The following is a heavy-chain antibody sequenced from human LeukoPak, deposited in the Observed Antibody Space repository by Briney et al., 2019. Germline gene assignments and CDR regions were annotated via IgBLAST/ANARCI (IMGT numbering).Heavy chain of an antibody. CDR1: GFSFSVYE. V-gene: IGHV3-48*03. D-gene: IGHD6-19*01. Sequence: GGSLRLSYAASGFSFSVYEMHWVRQAPGRGLEWIADISGSDTSTYYADSVKGRFTISRDNAKNSLYLQMNRLRVEDTAVYYCTTITVASNFDYWGQGTLVTVSS. CDR2: ISGSDTST. J-gene: IGHJ4*02. CDR3: TTITVASNFDY.